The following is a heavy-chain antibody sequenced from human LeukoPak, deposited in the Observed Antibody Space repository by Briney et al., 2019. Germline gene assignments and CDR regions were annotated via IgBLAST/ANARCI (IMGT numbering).Heavy chain of an antibody. CDR2: ISTYNGGT. V-gene: IGHV1-18*01. J-gene: IGHJ4*02. CDR3: ATSYTGNFDY. CDR1: GYTFTSYG. D-gene: IGHD2-2*02. Sequence: ASVKVSCKASGYTFTSYGISWVRQAPGQGLEWMGWISTYNGGTNYAQKFQGRVTMTRDTSISTAYMELNRLRSDDTAVYYCATSYTGNFDYWGQGTLVTVSS.